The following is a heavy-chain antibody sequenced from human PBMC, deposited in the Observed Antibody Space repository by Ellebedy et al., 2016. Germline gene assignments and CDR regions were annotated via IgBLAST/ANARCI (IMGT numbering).Heavy chain of an antibody. V-gene: IGHV3-48*01. Sequence: GESLKISXAASGFTFSSYSMKWVRQAPGKGLEWVSYISSSSSTTLYADSAKGRFTISRDNAKNSLYLQMNSLRAEDTAVYYCATTKGELWPYWGQGTLVTVSS. CDR2: ISSSSSTT. J-gene: IGHJ4*02. CDR1: GFTFSSYS. D-gene: IGHD1-26*01. CDR3: ATTKGELWPY.